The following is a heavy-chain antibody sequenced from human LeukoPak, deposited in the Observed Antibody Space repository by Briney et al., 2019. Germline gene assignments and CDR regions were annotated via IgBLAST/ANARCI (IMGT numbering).Heavy chain of an antibody. V-gene: IGHV4-59*01. CDR2: IYYSGST. D-gene: IGHD6-13*01. CDR3: ARVYSSSWYYFDY. Sequence: SETLSLTCTVSGRSISSYYWSWIRQPPGKGLEWIGYIYYSGSTNSNPSLKSRVTISVDTSKNQFSLKLSSVTAADTAVYYCARVYSSSWYYFDYWGQGTLVTVSS. J-gene: IGHJ4*02. CDR1: GRSISSYY.